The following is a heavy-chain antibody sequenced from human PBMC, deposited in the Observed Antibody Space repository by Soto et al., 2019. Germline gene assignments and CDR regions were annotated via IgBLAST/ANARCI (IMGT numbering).Heavy chain of an antibody. V-gene: IGHV1-3*01. CDR2: INAGNGNT. Sequence: ASVKVSCKASGYTFTSYAMHWVRQAPGQRLEWMGWINAGNGNTKYSQKFQGRVTITRDTSASTAYMELSSLRSEDTAVYYCERVSIVNSLRYRGTTPAAFDIWGQETMVTVSS. D-gene: IGHD3-16*02. CDR1: GYTFTSYA. CDR3: ERVSIVNSLRYRGTTPAAFDI. J-gene: IGHJ3*02.